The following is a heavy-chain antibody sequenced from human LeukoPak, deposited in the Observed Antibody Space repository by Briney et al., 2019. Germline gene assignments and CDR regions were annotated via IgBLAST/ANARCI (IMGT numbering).Heavy chain of an antibody. Sequence: GGSLRLSCAASGFTFKNYGMHWVRQAPGKGLEWVAIISYDGSNKYYPDSVKGRFTISRDNSENTVYLQMNSLRVEDTAVYFCARPPHSCSSTSCYSQYWGQGTLVTVSP. CDR3: ARPPHSCSSTSCYSQY. CDR1: GFTFKNYG. CDR2: ISYDGSNK. V-gene: IGHV3-30*03. J-gene: IGHJ1*01. D-gene: IGHD2-2*02.